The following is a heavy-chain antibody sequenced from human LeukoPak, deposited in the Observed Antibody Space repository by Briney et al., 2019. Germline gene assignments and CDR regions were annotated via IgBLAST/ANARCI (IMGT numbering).Heavy chain of an antibody. CDR1: GFTFTGYY. J-gene: IGHJ4*02. Sequence: GASVKVPCKASGFTFTGYYIHWVRQAPGQGLEWMGYINPHSGGTNSPQKFQGRVTMTTDTSISAAYMELSSLISDDTAMYYCVREGNELLSKTFDYWGQGTLVTVSS. D-gene: IGHD2-21*02. V-gene: IGHV1-2*02. CDR2: INPHSGGT. CDR3: VREGNELLSKTFDY.